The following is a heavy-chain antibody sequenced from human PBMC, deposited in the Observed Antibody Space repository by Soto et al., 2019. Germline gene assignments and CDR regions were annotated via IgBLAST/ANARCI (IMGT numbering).Heavy chain of an antibody. CDR2: VYHTGNT. Sequence: SETLSLTCGVSNFSLSSAYYWAWIRQPPGTGLEWIASVYHTGNTYFNPSLKSRVTISVDTSKNQLSLRLRPVTAADTAIYYCASDRILTKPPAPYYLCYCVDGWGQGTTVTVSS. D-gene: IGHD2-2*01. J-gene: IGHJ6*02. CDR3: ASDRILTKPPAPYYLCYCVDG. V-gene: IGHV4-38-2*01. CDR1: NFSLSSAYY.